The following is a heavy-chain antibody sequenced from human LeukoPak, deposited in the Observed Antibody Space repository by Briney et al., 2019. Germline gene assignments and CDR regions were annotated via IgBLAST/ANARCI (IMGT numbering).Heavy chain of an antibody. Sequence: GGSLRLSCEASGFTFISYNMNWVRQAPGKGLEWVSSISSSSRSYRYYADSLKGRFTISRDNAKNSLYLQMNSLRAEDTAVYYCARDLGIAVAVDYWGQGTLVTVSS. D-gene: IGHD6-19*01. V-gene: IGHV3-21*01. CDR3: ARDLGIAVAVDY. CDR2: ISSSSRSYR. CDR1: GFTFISYN. J-gene: IGHJ4*02.